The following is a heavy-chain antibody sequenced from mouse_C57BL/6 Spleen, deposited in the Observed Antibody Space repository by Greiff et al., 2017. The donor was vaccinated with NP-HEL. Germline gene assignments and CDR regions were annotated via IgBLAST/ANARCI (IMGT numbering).Heavy chain of an antibody. CDR2: ISSGSSTI. CDR3: ARGATVVGWYFDV. V-gene: IGHV5-17*01. J-gene: IGHJ1*03. CDR1: GFTFSDYG. Sequence: EVQRVESGGGLVKPGGSLKLSCAASGFTFSDYGMHWVRQAPEKGLEWVAYISSGSSTIYYADTVKGRFTISRDKAKNTLFLQMTSLRSEDTAMYYCARGATVVGWYFDVWGTGTTVTVSS. D-gene: IGHD1-1*01.